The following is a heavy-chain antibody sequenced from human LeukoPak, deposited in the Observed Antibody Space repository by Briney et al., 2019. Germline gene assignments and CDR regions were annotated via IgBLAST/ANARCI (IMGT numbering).Heavy chain of an antibody. J-gene: IGHJ5*02. CDR1: GASISSYY. CDR2: IYYSGIT. CDR3: ARVLLSSGYST. D-gene: IGHD3-22*01. V-gene: IGHV4-59*01. Sequence: PSETLSLTYSASGASISSYYYNWIRQSPGKGLEWIGYIYYSGITNYNPSLKSRVTMSLDTSNNQFSLKLSPVTAADTAVYYCARVLLSSGYSTWGQGTLVTVSS.